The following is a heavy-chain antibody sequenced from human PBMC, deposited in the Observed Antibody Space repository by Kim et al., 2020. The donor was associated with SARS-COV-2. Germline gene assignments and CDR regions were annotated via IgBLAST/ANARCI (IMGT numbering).Heavy chain of an antibody. CDR2: ISYDGSNK. CDR3: AKFLTVTTSYAFDY. D-gene: IGHD4-17*01. V-gene: IGHV3-30*18. CDR1: GFTFSSYG. Sequence: GGSLRLSCAASGFTFSSYGMHWVRQAPGKGLEWVAVISYDGSNKYYADSVKGRFTISRDNSKNTLYLQMNSLRAEDTAVYYCAKFLTVTTSYAFDYWGQGTLVTVSS. J-gene: IGHJ4*02.